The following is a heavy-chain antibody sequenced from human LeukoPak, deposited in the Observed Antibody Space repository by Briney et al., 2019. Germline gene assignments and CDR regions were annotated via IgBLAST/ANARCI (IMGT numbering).Heavy chain of an antibody. J-gene: IGHJ4*02. Sequence: ASVKASCKASGYTFISYYMHWVRQAPGQGLEWMGIINPSGGSTSYAQKFQGRVTMTEDTSTDTAYMELSSLRSEDTAVYYCALIVVVPAAIPTAATGFLDWGQGTLVTVSS. CDR3: ALIVVVPAAIPTAATGFLD. CDR2: INPSGGST. D-gene: IGHD2-2*02. V-gene: IGHV1-46*01. CDR1: GYTFISYY.